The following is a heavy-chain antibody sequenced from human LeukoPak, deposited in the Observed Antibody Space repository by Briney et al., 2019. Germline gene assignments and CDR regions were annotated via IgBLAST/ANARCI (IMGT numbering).Heavy chain of an antibody. V-gene: IGHV3-23*01. J-gene: IGHJ4*02. D-gene: IGHD6-19*01. CDR3: AKGIYSSGGVPDY. Sequence: GGSLRLSCVASEFTFSSHAMNWVRQAPGKGLEWVSSISGGGESTYYADSVKGRFTVSRDNSKNTLYLQINSLRGEDTAVYYCAKGIYSSGGVPDYWGQGTLVTVSS. CDR2: ISGGGEST. CDR1: EFTFSSHA.